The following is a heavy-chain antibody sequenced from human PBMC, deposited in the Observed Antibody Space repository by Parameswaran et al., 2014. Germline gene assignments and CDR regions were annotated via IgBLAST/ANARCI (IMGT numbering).Heavy chain of an antibody. D-gene: IGHD6-19*01. CDR2: INPNSGGT. Sequence: WVRQAPGQGLEWMGRINPNSGGTNYAQKFQGRVTMTRDTSISTAYMELSRLRSDDTAVYYCARDRAVAGTYFDYWGQGTLVTVSS. CDR3: ARDRAVAGTYFDY. V-gene: IGHV1-2*06. J-gene: IGHJ4*02.